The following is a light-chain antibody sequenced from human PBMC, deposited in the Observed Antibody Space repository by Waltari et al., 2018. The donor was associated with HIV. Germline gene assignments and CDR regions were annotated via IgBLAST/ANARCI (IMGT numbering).Light chain of an antibody. CDR3: SSYAGSNNLV. CDR1: SSDVGGSNY. Sequence: QSALTQPPSASGSPGQSVTLSCTGTSSDVGGSNYVSWYRHHPGKAPKLMIYEVSKRPSGVPDRFSGSKSGNTASLTVSGLQAEDEADYYCSSYAGSNNLVFGGGTKLTVL. J-gene: IGLJ2*01. CDR2: EVS. V-gene: IGLV2-8*01.